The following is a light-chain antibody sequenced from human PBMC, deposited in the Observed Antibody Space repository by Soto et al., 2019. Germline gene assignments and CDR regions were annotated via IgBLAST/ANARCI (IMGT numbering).Light chain of an antibody. CDR1: GSDAGGYNY. CDR2: EVS. J-gene: IGLJ2*01. CDR3: SSYTSSSTLVV. V-gene: IGLV2-14*01. Sequence: QSALTQPASVSGSPGQSITISCTGTGSDAGGYNYVSWYQQHPGKAPKLMIYEVSNRPSGVSNRFSGSKSGNTASLTISGLQAEDEAAYYCSSYTSSSTLVVFGGGTKVTVL.